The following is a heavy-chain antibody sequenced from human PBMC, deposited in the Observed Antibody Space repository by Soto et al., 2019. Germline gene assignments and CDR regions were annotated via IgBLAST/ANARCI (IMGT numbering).Heavy chain of an antibody. V-gene: IGHV3-74*01. CDR3: ANFYSGSYSTY. D-gene: IGHD1-26*01. Sequence: LRLSCTASGFTLNYYWMHWVRQAPGKGPVWVSRINSDGGITNYADSVKGRFTISRDNAKNTLYLEMNSLRAEDTAVYYCANFYSGSYSTYWGQGTLVTVSS. J-gene: IGHJ4*02. CDR2: INSDGGIT. CDR1: GFTLNYYW.